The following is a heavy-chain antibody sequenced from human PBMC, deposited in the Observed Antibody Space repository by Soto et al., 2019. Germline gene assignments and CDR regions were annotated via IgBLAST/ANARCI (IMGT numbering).Heavy chain of an antibody. J-gene: IGHJ4*02. CDR1: GGSISSYY. D-gene: IGHD6-6*01. CDR2: IYYSGST. V-gene: IGHV4-59*08. CDR3: ARHTTLVLFDY. Sequence: SETLSLTCTVSGGSISSYYWSWIRQPPGKGLEWIGYIYYSGSTNYNPSLKSRVTISVDTSKNQFSLKLSSVTAADTAVYYCARHTTLVLFDYWGQGTLVTVSS.